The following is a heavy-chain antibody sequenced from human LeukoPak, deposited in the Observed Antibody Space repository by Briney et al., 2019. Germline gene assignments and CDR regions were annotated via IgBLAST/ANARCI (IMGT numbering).Heavy chain of an antibody. CDR3: AVNLTRHTFDI. CDR2: IYYSGST. D-gene: IGHD1-1*01. J-gene: IGHJ3*02. CDR1: GGSISTYY. V-gene: IGHV4-59*08. Sequence: SETLSLTCTVSGGSISTYYWSWIRQSPGKGLEWIGSIYYSGSTNCNPSLKSRVTISVDTSKNQFSLELSSVTAADTAVYYCAVNLTRHTFDIWGQGTMVTVSS.